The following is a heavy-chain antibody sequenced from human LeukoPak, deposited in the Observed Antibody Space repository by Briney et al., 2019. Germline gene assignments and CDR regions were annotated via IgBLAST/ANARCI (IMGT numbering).Heavy chain of an antibody. J-gene: IGHJ4*02. V-gene: IGHV3-11*01. CDR1: GFTLSDYY. Sequence: GGSLRLSCGVAGFTLSDYYMTWIRQAPGKGLEWASGSSSRDGTINFADSVGGRFTVSWDNAKNSLYLQMSSLRADDTAVYYCARETVAGTFDYWGQGVLVTVSS. CDR2: SSSRDGTI. CDR3: ARETVAGTFDY. D-gene: IGHD6-19*01.